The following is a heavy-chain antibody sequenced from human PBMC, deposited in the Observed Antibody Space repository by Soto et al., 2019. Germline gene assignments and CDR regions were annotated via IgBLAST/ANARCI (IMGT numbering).Heavy chain of an antibody. J-gene: IGHJ4*02. CDR2: IWYDGSNK. CDR3: ARDPRKTSVTTCVDY. V-gene: IGHV3-33*01. CDR1: GFTFSSHG. Sequence: PGGSLRLSCAASGFTFSSHGMHWVRQAPGKGLEWVAVIWYDGSNKYYADSVKGRFTISRDNSKNTLYLQMNSLRAEDTAVYYCARDPRKTSVTTCVDYWGQGALVTVS. D-gene: IGHD4-17*01.